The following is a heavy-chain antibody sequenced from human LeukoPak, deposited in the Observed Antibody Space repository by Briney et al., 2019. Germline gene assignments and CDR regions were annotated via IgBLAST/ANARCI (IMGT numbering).Heavy chain of an antibody. J-gene: IGHJ4*02. V-gene: IGHV3-23*01. CDR3: AKDLRITMIVVVITTGFDY. CDR1: GFTFSSYA. Sequence: GGSLRLSCAASGFTFSSYAMSWVRQAPGKGLEWVSAISGGGGSTYYADSVKGRFAISRDNSKNTLYLQMNSLRAEDTAVYYCAKDLRITMIVVVITTGFDYWGQGTLVTVSS. CDR2: ISGGGGST. D-gene: IGHD3-22*01.